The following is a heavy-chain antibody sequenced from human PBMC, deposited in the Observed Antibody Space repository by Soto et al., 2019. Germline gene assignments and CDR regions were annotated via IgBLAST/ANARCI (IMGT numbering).Heavy chain of an antibody. J-gene: IGHJ4*02. D-gene: IGHD3-3*01. CDR2: ISYDGSNK. CDR1: GFTFSSSA. Sequence: QVQLVESGGGVVQPGRSLRLSCAASGFTFSSSAMHWVRQAPGKGLEWVAVISYDGSNKYYADSVKGQFTISRDNSKNTLYLQMNSLRAEDTAVYYCARDKRDLRFLEWSYYFDYWGQGTLVTVSS. V-gene: IGHV3-30-3*01. CDR3: ARDKRDLRFLEWSYYFDY.